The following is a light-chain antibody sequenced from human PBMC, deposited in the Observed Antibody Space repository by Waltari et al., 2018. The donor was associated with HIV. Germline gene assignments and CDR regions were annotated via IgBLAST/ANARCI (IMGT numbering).Light chain of an antibody. J-gene: IGKJ1*01. CDR1: QSVSSN. CDR2: GES. CDR3: QQYNNWLPWT. V-gene: IGKV3-15*01. Sequence: EIVMTQSPATLSVSPGERATLSCRASQSVSSNVAWYQQKPGQAPRILIYGESTRATGIPARFSGSGSGTEFTLSISSMQSEDFAVYYCQQYNNWLPWTFGQGTKVEIK.